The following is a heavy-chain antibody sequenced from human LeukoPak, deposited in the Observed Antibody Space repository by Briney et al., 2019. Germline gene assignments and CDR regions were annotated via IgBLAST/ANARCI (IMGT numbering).Heavy chain of an antibody. V-gene: IGHV4-34*01. CDR2: INHSGST. Sequence: SETLSLTWAVYGGSFSVYYWSWIRQPPGKGLEWIGEINHSGSTNYNPSLKSRVTISVDTSKNQFSLQLSSVTAADTAVYYCARISPRTIPPLYYYYYYYMDVWGKGATVTVSS. CDR1: GGSFSVYY. D-gene: IGHD3-3*01. CDR3: ARISPRTIPPLYYYYYYYMDV. J-gene: IGHJ6*03.